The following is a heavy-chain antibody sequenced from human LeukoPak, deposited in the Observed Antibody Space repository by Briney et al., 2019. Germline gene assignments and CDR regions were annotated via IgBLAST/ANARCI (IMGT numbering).Heavy chain of an antibody. J-gene: IGHJ3*01. V-gene: IGHV3-48*03. CDR1: GLTFSTSE. CDR3: TSASR. CDR2: RSIDGTTG. Sequence: PSGSLRLSCAASGLTFSTSEIHWGWQTPGKGLEWLSYRSIDGTTGYYSDSSRGRFTISRDNAKTSLYLQMNSLSGDAPAVYYCTSASRWGQGTLVTVS.